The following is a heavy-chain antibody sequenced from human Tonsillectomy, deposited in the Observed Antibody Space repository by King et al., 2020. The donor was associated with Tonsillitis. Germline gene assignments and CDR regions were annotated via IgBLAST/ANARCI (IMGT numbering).Heavy chain of an antibody. Sequence: VQLVESGGGVVQPGRSLRLSCAASGFTFSSYGMHWVRQAPGKGLEWVAVISYDGSNKYYADSVKGRFTISRDNSKNTLYLQMNSLRAEDTAVYYCAKVGSGYYLGFDYWGQGTLVTVSS. D-gene: IGHD3-22*01. CDR2: ISYDGSNK. CDR1: GFTFSSYG. J-gene: IGHJ4*02. V-gene: IGHV3-30*18. CDR3: AKVGSGYYLGFDY.